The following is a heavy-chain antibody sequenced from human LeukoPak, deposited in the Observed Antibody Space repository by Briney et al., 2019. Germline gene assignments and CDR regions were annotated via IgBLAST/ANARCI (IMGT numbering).Heavy chain of an antibody. CDR1: GFTFRNHW. V-gene: IGHV3-7*01. J-gene: IGHJ3*02. D-gene: IGHD5-24*01. CDR3: APISAQPFNI. CDR2: IKPEGIDK. Sequence: GGSLRLSCVGSGFTFRNHWVNWDRQSPRKGLEWVANIKPEGIDKYYVDSARGRFTVSRDNAKTSAVLRMNRLRAKDTAKYSCAPISAQPFNIWGQGTLVSVSS.